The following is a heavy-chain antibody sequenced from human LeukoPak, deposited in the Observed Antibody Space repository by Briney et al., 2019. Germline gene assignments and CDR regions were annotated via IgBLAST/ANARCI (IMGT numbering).Heavy chain of an antibody. D-gene: IGHD2-15*01. J-gene: IGHJ6*02. V-gene: IGHV1-69*04. CDR3: ARAVVVVAATDYYYGMDV. CDR2: IIPVLGIA. CDR1: GGTFSSYA. Sequence: SVKVSCKASGGTFSSYAISWVRQAPGQGLEWMGRIIPVLGIANYAQKFQGRVTITADKSTSTAYMELSSLRSEDTAVYYCARAVVVVAATDYYYGMDVWGQGTTVTVSS.